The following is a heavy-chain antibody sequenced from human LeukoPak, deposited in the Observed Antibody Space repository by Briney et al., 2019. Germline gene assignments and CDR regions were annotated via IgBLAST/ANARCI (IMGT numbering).Heavy chain of an antibody. D-gene: IGHD1-26*01. CDR2: ISGSDGST. CDR1: GFTFSTYA. J-gene: IGHJ4*02. CDR3: AKVSVGASYYLDY. Sequence: GGSLSLSCAASGFTFSTYAMTWVRQAPGRGLEWVSAISGSDGSTYYADSVKGRFTISRDNSKNTLYLQMNSLRVEDTAVYYCAKVSVGASYYLDYWGQGTLVTVSS. V-gene: IGHV3-23*01.